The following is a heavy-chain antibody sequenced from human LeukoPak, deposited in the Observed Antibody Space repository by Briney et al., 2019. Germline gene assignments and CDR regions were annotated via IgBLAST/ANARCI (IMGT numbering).Heavy chain of an antibody. CDR1: GGPFSRYA. Sequence: SVKVSCKASGGPFSRYAISWVRQAPGQGPEWMGGIIPIIGTANYAQKFQGRVTITADESTTTAYMELSSLRSEDTAVYYCARSAGGVIVEPGDTLLYYFYYYMDVWGKGTTVTVSS. D-gene: IGHD2-21*01. J-gene: IGHJ6*03. V-gene: IGHV1-69*13. CDR3: ARSAGGVIVEPGDTLLYYFYYYMDV. CDR2: IIPIIGTA.